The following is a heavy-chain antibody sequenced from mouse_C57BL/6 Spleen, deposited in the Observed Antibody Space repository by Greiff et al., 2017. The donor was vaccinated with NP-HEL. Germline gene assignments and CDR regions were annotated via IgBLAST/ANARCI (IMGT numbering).Heavy chain of an antibody. J-gene: IGHJ3*01. Sequence: DVQLQESGPGLVKPSQSLSLTCSVTGYSITSGYYWNWIRQFPGNKLEWMGYISYDGSNNYNPSLKNRISITRDTSKNQFFLKLNSVTTEDTATYYCARALYDYAFAYWGQGTLVTVSA. CDR1: GYSITSGYY. V-gene: IGHV3-6*01. D-gene: IGHD2-4*01. CDR2: ISYDGSN. CDR3: ARALYDYAFAY.